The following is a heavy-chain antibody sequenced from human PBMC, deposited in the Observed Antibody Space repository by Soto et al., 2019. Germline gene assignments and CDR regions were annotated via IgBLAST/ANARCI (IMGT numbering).Heavy chain of an antibody. CDR2: ISTSSSSI. J-gene: IGHJ4*02. CDR3: AREVRHGGSYDFDY. D-gene: IGHD1-26*01. CDR1: GFTFSTYA. Sequence: EVQLVESGGGLVQPGGSLRLSCAASGFTFSTYAMNWVRQAPGKGLEWVSYISTSSSSIYYADSVKGRFTISRDNAKNSLYLQMNSLRAEDTAVYYCAREVRHGGSYDFDYWGQGTLVTVSS. V-gene: IGHV3-48*01.